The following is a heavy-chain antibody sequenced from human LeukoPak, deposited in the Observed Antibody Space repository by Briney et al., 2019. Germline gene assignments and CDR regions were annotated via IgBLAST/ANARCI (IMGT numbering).Heavy chain of an antibody. CDR2: ISGSGGST. D-gene: IGHD3-22*01. J-gene: IGHJ4*02. CDR1: GFTFSTHA. Sequence: AGGSLRLSCTASGFTFSTHAMSWVRQTPGKGLEWVSSISGSGGSTYYADSVEGRFTMSRDNSKKTLYLQMDSLRAEDTAVYYCAKDRLSSGYLSSLDFWAQGTLVTVSS. V-gene: IGHV3-23*01. CDR3: AKDRLSSGYLSSLDF.